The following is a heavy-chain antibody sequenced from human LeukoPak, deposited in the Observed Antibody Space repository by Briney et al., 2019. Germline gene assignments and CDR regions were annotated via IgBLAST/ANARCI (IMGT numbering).Heavy chain of an antibody. CDR2: IYYSGRT. J-gene: IGHJ4*02. CDR1: GGSLSSSSYY. V-gene: IGHV4-39*01. Sequence: PSETLSLTCTVSGGSLSSSSYYWGWIRQPPGKGLEWMGNIYYSGRTYYNPSLKSRVTISVDTSKNRFSLNLSSVTAADAAVYYCARTDCSSTSCQTADWGQGTLVTVSS. D-gene: IGHD2-2*01. CDR3: ARTDCSSTSCQTAD.